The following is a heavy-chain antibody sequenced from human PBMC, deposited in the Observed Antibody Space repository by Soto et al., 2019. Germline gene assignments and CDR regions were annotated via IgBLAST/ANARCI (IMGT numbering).Heavy chain of an antibody. Sequence: GRSLTICWGASGGTFGSFSVNWVRQAPGKGLEWVSSISSSSSYIYYADSVKGRFTISRDNAKNSLYLQMNSLRAEDTAVYYCARDPEGGVDYWGQGPLVTAS. J-gene: IGHJ4*02. CDR1: GGTFGSFS. D-gene: IGHD2-15*01. CDR2: ISSSSSYI. V-gene: IGHV3-21*01. CDR3: ARDPEGGVDY.